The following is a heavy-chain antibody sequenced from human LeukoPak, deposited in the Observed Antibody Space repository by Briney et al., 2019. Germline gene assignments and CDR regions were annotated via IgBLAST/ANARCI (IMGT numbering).Heavy chain of an antibody. CDR2: INPNSGGT. V-gene: IGHV1-2*06. CDR3: ARDVAIGDAFDI. J-gene: IGHJ3*02. Sequence: ASVKVSCKASGYTFTGYYMHWVRQAPGQGLEWMGRINPNSGGTNYAQKFQGRVTMTRDTSISTAYMELSRLRSDDTAVYYCARDVAIGDAFDIWGQGTMVTVSS. D-gene: IGHD3-10*01. CDR1: GYTFTGYY.